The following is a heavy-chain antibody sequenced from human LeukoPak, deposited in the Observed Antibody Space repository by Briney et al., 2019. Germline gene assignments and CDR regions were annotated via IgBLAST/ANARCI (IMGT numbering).Heavy chain of an antibody. V-gene: IGHV1-2*02. Sequence: ASVKVSCKASGYTFTGYYMHWVRQAPGQGLEWMGWINPNSGGTNYAQKFQGRVTMTRDTSISTAYMELSRLRSDDTAVYYCARDKEDHDFWSGYYGRQGFPYGMDVWGQGTTVTVSS. D-gene: IGHD3-3*01. CDR3: ARDKEDHDFWSGYYGRQGFPYGMDV. CDR2: INPNSGGT. CDR1: GYTFTGYY. J-gene: IGHJ6*02.